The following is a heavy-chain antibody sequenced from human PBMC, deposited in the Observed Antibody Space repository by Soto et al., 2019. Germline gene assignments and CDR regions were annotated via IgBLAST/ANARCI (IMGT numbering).Heavy chain of an antibody. CDR3: ARATKVATSFDY. CDR1: GYTFTGYY. J-gene: IGHJ4*02. CDR2: INPNSGGT. Sequence: ASVKVSCKASGYTFTGYYMHWVRQAPGQGLEWMGWINPNSGGTNYAQKFQGWVTMTRDTSISTAYMELSRLRSDVTAVYYCARATKVATSFDYWGQGTLVTVSS. D-gene: IGHD5-12*01. V-gene: IGHV1-2*04.